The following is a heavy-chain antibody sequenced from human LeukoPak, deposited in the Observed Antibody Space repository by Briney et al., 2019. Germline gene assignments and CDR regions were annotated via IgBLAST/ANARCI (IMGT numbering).Heavy chain of an antibody. D-gene: IGHD5-24*01. V-gene: IGHV3-23*01. Sequence: GGSLRLSCVASGITLSRYAMTWVRQAPGKGLEWVSGISDSGDNTYYADSVQGRFTISRDSSKNTLYLQMNSLRAEDTAVYYCAKREMATAGDYWGQGTLVTVSS. CDR3: AKREMATAGDY. CDR1: GITLSRYA. CDR2: ISDSGDNT. J-gene: IGHJ4*02.